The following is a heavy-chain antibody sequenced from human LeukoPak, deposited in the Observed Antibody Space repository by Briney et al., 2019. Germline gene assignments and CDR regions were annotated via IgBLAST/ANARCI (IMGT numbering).Heavy chain of an antibody. V-gene: IGHV5-51*01. Sequence: GESLKISCRGSGYSFGNYWIAWVRQMPGKGLEWMRIVYPGDSSTKYSPSFQGQVTISVDRSINTAYLQWSSLTASDTAMYYCARLTDYYDSSGYYRNYNWFDPWGQGTLVTVSS. D-gene: IGHD3-22*01. CDR1: GYSFGNYW. CDR3: ARLTDYYDSSGYYRNYNWFDP. CDR2: VYPGDSST. J-gene: IGHJ5*02.